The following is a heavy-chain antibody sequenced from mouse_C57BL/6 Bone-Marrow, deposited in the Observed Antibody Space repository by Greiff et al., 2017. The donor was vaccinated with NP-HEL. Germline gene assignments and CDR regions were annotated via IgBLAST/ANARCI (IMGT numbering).Heavy chain of an antibody. V-gene: IGHV1-63*01. CDR1: GYTFTNYW. CDR3: ARRDHYRYFDY. J-gene: IGHJ2*01. Sequence: VKLVESGAELVRPGTSVKMSCKASGYTFTNYWIGWAKQRPGHGLEWIGDIYPGGGYTNYNEKFKGKATLTADKSSSTAYMQFSSLTSEDSAIYYCARRDHYRYFDYWGQGTTLTVSS. CDR2: IYPGGGYT. D-gene: IGHD2-14*01.